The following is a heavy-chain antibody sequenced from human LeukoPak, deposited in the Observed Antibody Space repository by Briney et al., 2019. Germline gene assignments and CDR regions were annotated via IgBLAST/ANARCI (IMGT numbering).Heavy chain of an antibody. Sequence: GGSLRLSCAASGFTSSSYGMSWVRQAPGKGLQWVSGISSSGGSTYYVDSVKGRFTISTDNSKNTLYLQMNSLRAEDTAVYYCARSLSSRFSGPRRPYYFDSWGQGALVTVSS. V-gene: IGHV3-23*01. CDR1: GFTSSSYG. CDR3: ARSLSSRFSGPRRPYYFDS. D-gene: IGHD3-16*02. J-gene: IGHJ4*02. CDR2: ISSSGGST.